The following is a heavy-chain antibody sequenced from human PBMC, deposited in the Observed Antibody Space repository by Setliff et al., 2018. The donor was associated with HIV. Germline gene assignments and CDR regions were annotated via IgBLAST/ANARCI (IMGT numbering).Heavy chain of an antibody. Sequence: GSLRLSCAASGFTFSSYAMSWVRQAPGKGLEWVSTISTSGADTYDAHSMKGRFTISRDNSKNTLYLQMNSLTAEDTAVYYCARDQSPTYYYDTSNYHPWFDYWGQGTLVTVSS. J-gene: IGHJ4*02. V-gene: IGHV3-23*01. D-gene: IGHD3-22*01. CDR1: GFTFSSYA. CDR3: ARDQSPTYYYDTSNYHPWFDY. CDR2: ISTSGADT.